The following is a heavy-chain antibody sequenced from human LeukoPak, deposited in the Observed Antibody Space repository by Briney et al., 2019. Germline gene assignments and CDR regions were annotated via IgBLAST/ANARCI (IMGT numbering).Heavy chain of an antibody. J-gene: IGHJ5*02. CDR2: ISSSGSTI. Sequence: GGSLRLSCAASGFTFSNYWMSWIRQAPGKGLEWVSYISSSGSTIYYADSVKGRFTISRDNAKNSLYLQMNSLRAEDTAVYYCARRLGEHQNWFDPWGQGTLVTVSS. CDR1: GFTFSNYW. CDR3: ARRLGEHQNWFDP. D-gene: IGHD3-10*01. V-gene: IGHV3-11*04.